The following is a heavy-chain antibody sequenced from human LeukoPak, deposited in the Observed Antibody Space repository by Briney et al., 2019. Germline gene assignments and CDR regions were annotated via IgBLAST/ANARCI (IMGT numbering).Heavy chain of an antibody. V-gene: IGHV3-53*01. CDR3: ARTLGYCSGGSCYRGVGPNWFDP. CDR1: GFTVNSNY. J-gene: IGHJ5*02. D-gene: IGHD2-15*01. Sequence: GGSLRLSYAASGFTVNSNYMSWVRQAPGKGLEWVSVIYGGGSTYYADSVKGRFTISRDNSKNTLYLQMNSLRAEDTAVYYCARTLGYCSGGSCYRGVGPNWFDPWGQGTLVTVSS. CDR2: IYGGGST.